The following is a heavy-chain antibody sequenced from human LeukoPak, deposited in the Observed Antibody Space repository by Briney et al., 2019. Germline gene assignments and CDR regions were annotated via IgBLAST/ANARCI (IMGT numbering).Heavy chain of an antibody. Sequence: SETLSLTCTVSGYSISSGYYWGWIRQPPGKGLEWIGSIYHSGSTYYNPSLKSRVTISVDTSKNQFSLKLSSVTAADTAVYYCARTHGSGSYDKGMDVWGQGTTVTVSS. CDR1: GYSISSGYY. CDR3: ARTHGSGSYDKGMDV. D-gene: IGHD3-10*01. V-gene: IGHV4-38-2*02. CDR2: IYHSGST. J-gene: IGHJ6*02.